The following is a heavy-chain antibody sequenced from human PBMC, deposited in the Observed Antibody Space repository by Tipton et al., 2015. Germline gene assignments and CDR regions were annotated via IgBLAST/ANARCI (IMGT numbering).Heavy chain of an antibody. CDR1: GYTFITYN. D-gene: IGHD1-26*01. Sequence: VQLVQSGPEVKKPGASVRGSCKASGYTFITYNMHWVRQAPGQGLEWMGFINPRGGTITNTQSFQGRVTLTRDTSTSTVYMELTSLRSEDTAMYYCVRGGAVSGQRTPFDYWGQGTLVTVSS. CDR2: INPRGGTI. V-gene: IGHV1-46*03. CDR3: VRGGAVSGQRTPFDY. J-gene: IGHJ4*02.